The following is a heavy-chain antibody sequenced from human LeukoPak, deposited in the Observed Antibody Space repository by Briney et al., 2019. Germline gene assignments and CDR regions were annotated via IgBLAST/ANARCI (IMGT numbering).Heavy chain of an antibody. D-gene: IGHD6-13*01. V-gene: IGHV3-23*01. Sequence: GGSLRLSCAASGFTFGSYAMSWVRQAPGKGLEWVSAISGSGGSTYYADSVKGRFTISRDNSKNTLYLQMNSLRAEDTAVYYCAKDPIAAAGPLYYYYYYMDVWGKGTTVTVSS. CDR3: AKDPIAAAGPLYYYYYYMDV. CDR2: ISGSGGST. J-gene: IGHJ6*03. CDR1: GFTFGSYA.